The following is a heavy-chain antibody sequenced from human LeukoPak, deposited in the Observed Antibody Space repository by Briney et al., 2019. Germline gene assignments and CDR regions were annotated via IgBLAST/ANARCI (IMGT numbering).Heavy chain of an antibody. Sequence: GGSLRLSCAASGFTVSTTYMSWVRQAPGKGLEWVSVIYSGGSTYYADSVKGRFTISRHNSKNTLYPQMNSLRAEDTAVYYCARWRGVIEWSFDLWGRGTLVTVSS. CDR1: GFTVSTTY. CDR2: IYSGGST. CDR3: ARWRGVIEWSFDL. D-gene: IGHD3-10*01. J-gene: IGHJ2*01. V-gene: IGHV3-53*04.